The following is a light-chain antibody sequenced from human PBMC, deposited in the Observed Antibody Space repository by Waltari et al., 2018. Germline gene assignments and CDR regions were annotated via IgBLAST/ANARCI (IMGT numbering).Light chain of an antibody. V-gene: IGKV3-11*01. J-gene: IGKJ5*01. CDR2: DAS. CDR1: QSVSSY. CDR3: QQRSSWPIT. Sequence: EIVLTQSPATLSLSPGEGATLSCRASQSVSSYLAWYQQKPGQAPRLLIYDASNRATGIPARFSGSGSGTDVTLTISSLEPEDFAVYYCQQRSSWPITFGQGTRLEIK.